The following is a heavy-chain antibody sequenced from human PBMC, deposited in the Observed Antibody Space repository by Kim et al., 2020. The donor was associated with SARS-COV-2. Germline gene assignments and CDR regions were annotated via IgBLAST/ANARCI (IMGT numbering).Heavy chain of an antibody. V-gene: IGHV1-2*06. Sequence: ASVKVSCKASGYTFTDYFLHWVRQAPGQGLEWMGRINPNSGGANFAQKFQGRVTMTSDTSISTAYMELTRLRYDDTAVYYCVRDPVIGVSTIKTRFDSWG. J-gene: IGHJ4*01. CDR1: GYTFTDYF. CDR2: INPNSGGA. D-gene: IGHD1-1*01. CDR3: VRDPVIGVSTIKTRFDS.